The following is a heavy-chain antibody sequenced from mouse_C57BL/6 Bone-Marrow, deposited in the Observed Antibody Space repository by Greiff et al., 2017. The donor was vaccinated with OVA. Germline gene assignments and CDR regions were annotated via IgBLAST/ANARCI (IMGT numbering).Heavy chain of an antibody. V-gene: IGHV7-3*01. D-gene: IGHD4-1*01. CDR2: IRNKANGYTT. Sequence: EVKLVESGGGLVQPGGSLSLSCAASGFTFTDYYMSWVRQPPGKALEWLGFIRNKANGYTTDYSASVKGRFTISRDNSQSILYLQMNARRAEDKATYYCGRSNWYLYYFDYWGQGTTLTVSS. CDR1: GFTFTDYY. CDR3: GRSNWYLYYFDY. J-gene: IGHJ2*01.